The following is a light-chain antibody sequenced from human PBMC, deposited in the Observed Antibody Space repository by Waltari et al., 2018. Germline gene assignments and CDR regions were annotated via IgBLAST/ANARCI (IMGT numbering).Light chain of an antibody. V-gene: IGLV4-69*01. J-gene: IGLJ2*01. CDR3: QTWGSSTVI. Sequence: QPVLTQSPSASASLGASVKLTCTLNTGHSDFAIAWHQQQPERGPRYLMKLKSDGSHTKGDEIPDRFSVSSSGAERYLTISSLQSEDEAAYYCQTWGSSTVIFGGGTHLTVL. CDR1: TGHSDFA. CDR2: LKSDGSH.